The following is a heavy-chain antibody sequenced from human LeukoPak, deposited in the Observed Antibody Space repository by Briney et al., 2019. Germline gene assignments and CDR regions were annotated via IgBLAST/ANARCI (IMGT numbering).Heavy chain of an antibody. Sequence: SETLSLTCAVSGGSISSSYWWSWVRQPPGKGLEWIGEVYHSGSTNYNPSLKSRVTISVDTSKNQFSLKLSSVTAADTAVYYCARVPRYDFWSGYYKVYYYYMDVWGKGTTVTVSS. V-gene: IGHV4-4*02. J-gene: IGHJ6*03. D-gene: IGHD3-3*01. CDR2: VYHSGST. CDR3: ARVPRYDFWSGYYKVYYYYMDV. CDR1: GGSISSSYW.